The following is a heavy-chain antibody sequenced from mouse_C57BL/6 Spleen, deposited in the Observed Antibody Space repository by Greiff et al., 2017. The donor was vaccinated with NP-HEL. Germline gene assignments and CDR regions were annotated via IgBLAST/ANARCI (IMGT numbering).Heavy chain of an antibody. CDR1: GYTFTSYG. V-gene: IGHV1-81*01. D-gene: IGHD2-3*01. CDR2: IYPRSGNT. J-gene: IGHJ4*01. CDR3: ARDDLYYYAMDY. Sequence: VQLKESGAELARPGASVKLSCKASGYTFTSYGISWVKQRTGQGLEWIGEIYPRSGNTYYNEKFKGKATLTADKSSSTAYMELRSLTSEDSAVYFCARDDLYYYAMDYWGQGTSVTVSS.